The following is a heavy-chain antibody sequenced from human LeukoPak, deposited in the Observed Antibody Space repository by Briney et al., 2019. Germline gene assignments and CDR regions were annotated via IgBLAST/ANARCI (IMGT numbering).Heavy chain of an antibody. CDR3: ARVHDYVSFDYFDY. CDR2: ISSSGSTI. CDR1: GFTFSDYY. Sequence: GGSLRLSCAASGFTFSDYYMSWIRQAPGKGLEWVSYISSSGSTIYYADSVKGRFTISRDNAKNSLYLQMNSLRAEDTAVYYCARVHDYVSFDYFDYWGQGTLVTVSS. J-gene: IGHJ4*02. V-gene: IGHV3-11*04. D-gene: IGHD3-16*01.